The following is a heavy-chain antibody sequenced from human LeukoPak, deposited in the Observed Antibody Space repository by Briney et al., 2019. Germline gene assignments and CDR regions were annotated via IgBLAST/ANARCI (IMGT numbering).Heavy chain of an antibody. V-gene: IGHV3-23*01. CDR2: ISGSGGST. D-gene: IGHD6-6*01. Sequence: PGGSLRLSCAASGFTFSSYAMSWVRQAPGKGREWVSAISGSGGSTYYADSVKGRFTISRDNSKNTLYLQLNSLRAEDTAVYYCAKAEPWQLVPDYWGQGTLVTVSS. CDR3: AKAEPWQLVPDY. CDR1: GFTFSSYA. J-gene: IGHJ4*02.